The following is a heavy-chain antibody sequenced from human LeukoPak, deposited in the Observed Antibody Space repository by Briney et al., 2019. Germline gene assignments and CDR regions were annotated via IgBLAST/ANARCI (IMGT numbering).Heavy chain of an antibody. Sequence: PSETLSLTCTVSGASISSYYWAWIRQPPGKGLEWIGYIYYSGGTYYNPSPRSRVIVSLDTSKNQFSLKLTSATAADTAVYYCARERGPNCNKDCLFDPWGQGTLVTVSP. CDR3: ARERGPNCNKDCLFDP. D-gene: IGHD2/OR15-2a*01. CDR2: IYYSGGT. J-gene: IGHJ5*02. CDR1: GASISSYY. V-gene: IGHV4-59*01.